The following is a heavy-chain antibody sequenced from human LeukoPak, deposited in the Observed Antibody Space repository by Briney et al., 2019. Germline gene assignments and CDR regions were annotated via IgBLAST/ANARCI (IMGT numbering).Heavy chain of an antibody. V-gene: IGHV4-4*07. Sequence: SETLSLTCTVSGGSISAYYWNWIRQPAGKGLEWIWRIYTSGSANYNPSLKSRVTMSVDTSKNQFSLRLSSVTAADTAVYYCARGHYYDFWSGYYQGWFDPWGQGTLVTVSS. D-gene: IGHD3-3*01. CDR3: ARGHYYDFWSGYYQGWFDP. CDR2: IYTSGSA. CDR1: GGSISAYY. J-gene: IGHJ5*02.